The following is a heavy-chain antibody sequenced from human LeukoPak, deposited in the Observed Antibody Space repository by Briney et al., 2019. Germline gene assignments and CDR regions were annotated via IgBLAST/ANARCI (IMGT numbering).Heavy chain of an antibody. V-gene: IGHV1-69*13. D-gene: IGHD1-26*01. CDR1: GGTFSSYA. Sequence: SVKVSCKASGGTFSSYAISWVRQAPGQGLEWMGGIIPIFGTANYAQKFQGRVTITADESTSTAYMELNSLRSEDTAVYYCARADRKVGATFDYWGQGTLVTVSS. CDR3: ARADRKVGATFDY. CDR2: IIPIFGTA. J-gene: IGHJ4*02.